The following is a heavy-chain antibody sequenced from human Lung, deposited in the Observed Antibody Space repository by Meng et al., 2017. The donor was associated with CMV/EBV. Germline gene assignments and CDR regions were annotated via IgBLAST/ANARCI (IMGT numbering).Heavy chain of an antibody. CDR2: ISYDGSNK. CDR3: ARDDSSS. Sequence: VLVVESGGGVVQPGRSLSLSCAASGFTFSSYAMHWVRQAPGKGLEWVAVISYDGSNKYYADSVKGRFTISRDNSKNTLYLQMNSLRAEDTAVYYCARDDSSSWGQGTLVTVSS. V-gene: IGHV3-30-3*01. J-gene: IGHJ5*02. CDR1: GFTFSSYA. D-gene: IGHD3-22*01.